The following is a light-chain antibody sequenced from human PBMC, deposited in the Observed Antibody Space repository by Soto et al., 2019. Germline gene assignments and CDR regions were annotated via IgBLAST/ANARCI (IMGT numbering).Light chain of an antibody. V-gene: IGKV3-15*01. CDR1: QSVSSN. J-gene: IGKJ5*01. CDR2: GAS. Sequence: ELVMTQSPATLSVSPGARATLSCRSSQSVSSNLAWYQQKPGQAPRLLIYGASTRATGIPARFSGSGSGTEFTLTISSLQSEDLAVYYCQQYNNWPPNTFGQGTRLEIK. CDR3: QQYNNWPPNT.